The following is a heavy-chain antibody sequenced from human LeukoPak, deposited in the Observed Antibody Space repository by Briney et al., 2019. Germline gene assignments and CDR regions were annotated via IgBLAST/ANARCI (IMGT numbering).Heavy chain of an antibody. V-gene: IGHV4-39*01. D-gene: IGHD6-19*01. CDR3: VTVAALTYFDF. CDR1: GGSISSNSYS. Sequence: SETLSLTCTVSGGSISSNSYSWGWIRQPPGKGLEWIGSIYYSGITYYNPSLKSRVTISVDTSKNQFSLKLSSVTAADTAVYHCVTVAALTYFDFRGQGTLVTVSS. J-gene: IGHJ4*02. CDR2: IYYSGIT.